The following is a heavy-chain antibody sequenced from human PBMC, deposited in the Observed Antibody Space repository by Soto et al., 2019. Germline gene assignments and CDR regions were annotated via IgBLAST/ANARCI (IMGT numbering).Heavy chain of an antibody. D-gene: IGHD3-22*01. CDR1: GFTFGDYA. CDR3: TREPSGYYDSSGYDY. CDR2: IRSKAYGGTT. J-gene: IGHJ4*02. Sequence: GGSLRLSCTASGFTFGDYAMSWFRQAPGKGLEWVGFIRSKAYGGTTEYAASVKGRFTISRDDSKSIAYLQMNSLKTEDTAAYYCTREPSGYYDSSGYDYWGQGTLVTVSS. V-gene: IGHV3-49*03.